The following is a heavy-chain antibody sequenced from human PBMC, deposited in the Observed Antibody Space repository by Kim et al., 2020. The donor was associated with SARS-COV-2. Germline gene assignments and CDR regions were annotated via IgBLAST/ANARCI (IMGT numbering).Heavy chain of an antibody. D-gene: IGHD3-10*01. CDR1: GESFRGSY. J-gene: IGHJ5*02. Sequence: SETLSLTCSVFGESFRGSYLSWVRQTPGKGLEWIGEIDRQSGSTNYNPALESRVSMSVDMSKNQFSLRLNSVTAADTAIYYCAILVTLGSPRESWGQG. CDR2: IDRQSGST. CDR3: AILVTLGSPRES. V-gene: IGHV4-34*10.